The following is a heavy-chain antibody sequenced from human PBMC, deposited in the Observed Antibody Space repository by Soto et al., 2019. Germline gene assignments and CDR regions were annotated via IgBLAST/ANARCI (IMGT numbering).Heavy chain of an antibody. CDR3: ANAKDDYGDYNTQTEAGYAEYFQH. CDR2: ISYDGSNK. J-gene: IGHJ1*01. CDR1: GFTFSSYG. V-gene: IGHV3-30*18. Sequence: QVQLVESGGGVVQPGRSLRLSCAASGFTFSSYGMHWVRQAPGKGLEWVAVISYDGSNKYYADSVKGRFTISRDNSKNTLYLQMNSLRAEDTAVYYCANAKDDYGDYNTQTEAGYAEYFQHWGQGTLVTVSS. D-gene: IGHD4-17*01.